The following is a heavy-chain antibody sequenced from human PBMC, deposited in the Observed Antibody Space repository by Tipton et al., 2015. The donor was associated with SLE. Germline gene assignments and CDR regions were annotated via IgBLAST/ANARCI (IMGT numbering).Heavy chain of an antibody. V-gene: IGHV3-30*03. CDR2: ISYDGSNE. D-gene: IGHD2-15*01. J-gene: IGHJ1*01. CDR3: ARDDEVEYCSGGSCYPVEYCQH. CDR1: GFTFRTYG. Sequence: RSLRLSCPASGFTFRTYGIHWVRQAPGKGLQWVAVISYDGSNEYYADSVKGRFTISRDNAKNSLYLQMNSRRAEDTAVYYCARDDEVEYCSGGSCYPVEYCQHWGQGTLVTVSS.